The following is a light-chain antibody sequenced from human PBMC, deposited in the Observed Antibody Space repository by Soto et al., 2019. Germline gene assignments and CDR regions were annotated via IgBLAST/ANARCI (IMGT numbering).Light chain of an antibody. CDR2: DVS. V-gene: IGLV2-14*03. Sequence: QSALTQPASVSGSPGQSVTISCTGTGSDVGGYDYVSWYQHHPGKAPKFMIYDVSNRPSGVSNRFSGSKSGNTASLTISGLQAEDEADYYCTSYTSSSTLVFGGGTKVTVL. J-gene: IGLJ2*01. CDR3: TSYTSSSTLV. CDR1: GSDVGGYDY.